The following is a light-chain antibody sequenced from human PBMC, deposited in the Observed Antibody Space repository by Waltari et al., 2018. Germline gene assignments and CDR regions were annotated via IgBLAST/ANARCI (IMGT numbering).Light chain of an antibody. V-gene: IGLV3-1*01. CDR1: QLGDKY. CDR3: QTWDTGTAI. CDR2: QDN. J-gene: IGLJ2*01. Sequence: SYDLTQPPSVSVSPGQTASITCSGEQLGDKYISWYQQKTGQSPLLGIYQDNKRPSEIPERFSGSSSGNTATLTISGTQAFDEADYYCQTWDTGTAIFGGGTKVTVL.